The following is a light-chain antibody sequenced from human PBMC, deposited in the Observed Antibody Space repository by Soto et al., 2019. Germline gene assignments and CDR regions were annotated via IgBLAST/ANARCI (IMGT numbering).Light chain of an antibody. V-gene: IGKV3-11*01. CDR2: DAS. J-gene: IGKJ4*01. CDR3: QQRSSWPLT. Sequence: EIVLTQSPATLSLSPGERATLSCRASQSISSSLAWYLQKPGQAPRLLIYDASNRATGIPARFSGSGSGTDFTLTISSLEPEDFAVYYCQQRSSWPLTFGGGTKVEIK. CDR1: QSISSS.